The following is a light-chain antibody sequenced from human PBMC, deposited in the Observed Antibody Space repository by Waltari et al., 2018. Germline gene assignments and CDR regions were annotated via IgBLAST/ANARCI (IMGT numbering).Light chain of an antibody. Sequence: QSGLTQPASVSGSPGQSITISCTGTSSDVGGYNYVPWYQQHPGKAPKFMIYEVSNRPSGVSNRFSGSKSGNTASLTISGLQAEDEADYYCSSYTSSSTHVVFGGGTKLTVL. J-gene: IGLJ2*01. CDR2: EVS. CDR3: SSYTSSSTHVV. V-gene: IGLV2-14*01. CDR1: SSDVGGYNY.